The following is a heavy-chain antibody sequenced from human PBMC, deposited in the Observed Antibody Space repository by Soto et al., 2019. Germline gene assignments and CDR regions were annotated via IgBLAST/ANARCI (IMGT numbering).Heavy chain of an antibody. D-gene: IGHD2-15*01. CDR1: GFTFSSYW. J-gene: IGHJ4*02. Sequence: EVQLVESGGGLVQPGGSLRLSCAASGFTFSSYWMHWVRQAPGKGLVWVSRINSDGSSTSFADSVKGRFTISRDNAKNTLYLQMNSLRAEDTAVYYCARVGAVVVAEEFDYWGQGTLVTVSS. CDR2: INSDGSST. CDR3: ARVGAVVVAEEFDY. V-gene: IGHV3-74*01.